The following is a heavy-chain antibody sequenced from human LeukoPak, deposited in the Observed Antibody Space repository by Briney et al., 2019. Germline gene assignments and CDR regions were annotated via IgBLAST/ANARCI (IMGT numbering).Heavy chain of an antibody. Sequence: PGGSLRLSCAASGFTFSSFGLHWVRQAPGRGLEWVAFIRYDGSDKYYADSVKGRFTVSRDNSKSTLFLQMNSLREEDTAVYYCAKLPMGATTVHWGQGTLVTVSS. CDR2: IRYDGSDK. D-gene: IGHD1-26*01. CDR1: GFTFSSFG. V-gene: IGHV3-30*02. J-gene: IGHJ4*02. CDR3: AKLPMGATTVH.